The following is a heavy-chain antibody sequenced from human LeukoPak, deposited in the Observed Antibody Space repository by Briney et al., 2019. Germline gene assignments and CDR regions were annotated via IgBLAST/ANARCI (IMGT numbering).Heavy chain of an antibody. V-gene: IGHV4-39*01. CDR3: ARLDASLAHLSGSFPDY. D-gene: IGHD3-10*01. J-gene: IGHJ4*02. CDR2: VDYSGRP. CDR1: GGSITNSDYF. Sequence: SETLSLTCTVSGGSITNSDYFWGWIRQPPGKGLEWMGNVDYSGRPHRNPSLMGRVTINADRSRNQFSLNLSSVTAADTAVYFCARLDASLAHLSGSFPDYWGQGALVTVSS.